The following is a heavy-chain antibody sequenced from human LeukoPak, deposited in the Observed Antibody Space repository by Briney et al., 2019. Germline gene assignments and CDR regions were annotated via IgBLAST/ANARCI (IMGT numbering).Heavy chain of an antibody. CDR2: ISSSSSTI. D-gene: IGHD2-21*02. CDR1: GFTFSSYS. V-gene: IGHV3-48*04. CDR3: ASACGGDCYKSASDY. J-gene: IGHJ4*02. Sequence: PGGSLRLSCAASGFTFSSYSMNWVRQAPGKGLEWVSYISSSSSTIYYADSVKGRFTISRDNGKNSLYLQMNSLRAEDTAVYYCASACGGDCYKSASDYWGQGTLVTVSS.